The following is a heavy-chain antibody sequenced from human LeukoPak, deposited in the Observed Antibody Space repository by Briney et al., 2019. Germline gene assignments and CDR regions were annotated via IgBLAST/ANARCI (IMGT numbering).Heavy chain of an antibody. CDR3: ARAPIPYDRSRTDYRFDP. V-gene: IGHV4-59*01. CDR1: GGSISSYY. J-gene: IGHJ5*02. CDR2: IYYSGST. D-gene: IGHD3-16*01. Sequence: SEALSLTCTVSGGSISSYYWSWIRQPPGKGLEWIGYIYYSGSTNYNPSLKSRVTISLDTSKSQFSLKLTSVTAADTAVYYCARAPIPYDRSRTDYRFDPWGQGTLVTVAS.